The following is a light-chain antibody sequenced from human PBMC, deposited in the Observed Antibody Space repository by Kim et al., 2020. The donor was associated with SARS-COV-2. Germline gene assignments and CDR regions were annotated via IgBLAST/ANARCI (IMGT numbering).Light chain of an antibody. CDR3: QAWDSSTAVV. CDR1: KLGDKY. V-gene: IGLV3-1*01. CDR2: QDS. Sequence: SYELTQPPSVSVSPGQTASITCSGDKLGDKYACWYQQKPGQSPVLVIYQDSKRPSGIPERFSGSNSGNTATLTISGTQAVDKADYYCQAWDSSTAVVFGGGTQLTVL. J-gene: IGLJ2*01.